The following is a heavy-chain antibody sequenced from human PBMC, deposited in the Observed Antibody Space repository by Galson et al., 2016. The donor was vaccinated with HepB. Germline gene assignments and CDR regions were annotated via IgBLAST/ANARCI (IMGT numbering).Heavy chain of an antibody. CDR3: VRSAYSGSYFDY. CDR1: GFTVSSNY. V-gene: IGHV3-53*04. Sequence: SLRLSCAASGFTVSSNYMTWVRQAPGKGLEWVSSIYSGDRTYYADSVKGRFTISRHNSKNTLYPQMNSLRTEDTAVYYCVRSAYSGSYFDYWGQGTLVTVSS. D-gene: IGHD1-26*01. J-gene: IGHJ4*02. CDR2: IYSGDRT.